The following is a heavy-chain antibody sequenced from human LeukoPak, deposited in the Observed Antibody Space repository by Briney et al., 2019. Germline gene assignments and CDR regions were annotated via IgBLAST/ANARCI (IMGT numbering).Heavy chain of an antibody. J-gene: IGHJ5*02. CDR2: IYPGDSDT. CDR3: ARREGITGTTKWFDP. Sequence: GEALKISGKGIGYSLASYWIGWMRQMPGEGLDGMGIIYPGDSDTRYSPSFQGQVTISADKSISTAYLQWSSLKASDTAMHYCARREGITGTTKWFDPWGQGTLVTVSS. CDR1: GYSLASYW. D-gene: IGHD1-7*01. V-gene: IGHV5-51*01.